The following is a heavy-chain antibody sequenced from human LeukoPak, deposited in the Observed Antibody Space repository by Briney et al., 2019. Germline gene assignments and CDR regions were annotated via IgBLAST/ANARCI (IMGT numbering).Heavy chain of an antibody. CDR3: ARDPGVVVSAFDI. Sequence: ASVKVSCKASGGTFSSYAISWVRQAPGQGLEWMGGIIPIFGTANYAQKFRGRVTITTDESTSTAYMELSSLRSEDTAVYYCARDPGVVVSAFDIWGQGTMVTVSS. V-gene: IGHV1-69*05. CDR1: GGTFSSYA. D-gene: IGHD2-15*01. J-gene: IGHJ3*02. CDR2: IIPIFGTA.